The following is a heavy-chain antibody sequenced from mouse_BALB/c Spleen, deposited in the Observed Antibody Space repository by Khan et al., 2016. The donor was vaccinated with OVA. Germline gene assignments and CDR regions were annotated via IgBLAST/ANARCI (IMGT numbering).Heavy chain of an antibody. D-gene: IGHD1-1*01. Sequence: EVELVESGGDLVKPGGSLKLSCAASGFTFSTYGMSWVRQTPDKRLEWVATISSGGHYTYYPASVKGRFPISRDNAKSTLYLQMSSLKSEDTAIYYCTRLAYYYNSEGFAYWGQGTLVTVSA. V-gene: IGHV5-6*01. CDR2: ISSGGHYT. CDR1: GFTFSTYG. J-gene: IGHJ3*01. CDR3: TRLAYYYNSEGFAY.